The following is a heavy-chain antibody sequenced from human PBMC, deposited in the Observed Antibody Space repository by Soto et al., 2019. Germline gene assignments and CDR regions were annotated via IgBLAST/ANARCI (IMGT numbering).Heavy chain of an antibody. D-gene: IGHD3-3*02. V-gene: IGHV1-2*02. CDR2: INPDTGAT. CDR3: STLTIFGVAHQVDY. Sequence: QVQLVQSGTEVKKPGASVKVSCKTTGYTFTGYYMHWVRQAPGQGLEWMGWINPDTGATNYAQKFQGRVSMTRDTSISTAYLEVTRLGSDDTAIHYCSTLTIFGVAHQVDYWGQGTLVTVSS. CDR1: GYTFTGYY. J-gene: IGHJ4*02.